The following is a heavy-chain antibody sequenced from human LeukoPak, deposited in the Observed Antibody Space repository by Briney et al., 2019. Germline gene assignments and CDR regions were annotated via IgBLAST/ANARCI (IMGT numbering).Heavy chain of an antibody. D-gene: IGHD3/OR15-3a*01. V-gene: IGHV5-51*01. Sequence: GESLKISCKGSGYSFTSYWIGWVRQMPGKGLDWMGIIYPGDSDTRYSPSFQGQVTISADKSISTAYLQWNSLKASDTAMYYCARLDGTYYYYYYMDVWGKGTTVTVSS. CDR2: IYPGDSDT. CDR1: GYSFTSYW. J-gene: IGHJ6*03. CDR3: ARLDGTYYYYYYMDV.